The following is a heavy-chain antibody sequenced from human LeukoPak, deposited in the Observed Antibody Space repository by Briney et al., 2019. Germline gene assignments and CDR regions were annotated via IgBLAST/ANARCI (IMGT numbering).Heavy chain of an antibody. CDR2: ITTGGSSI. J-gene: IGHJ4*02. CDR1: GFTFSAYA. V-gene: IGHV3-48*01. Sequence: PGGSLRLSCAASGFTFSAYAMSWVCQAAGKGLECVSHITTGGSSIFYADSVKGRFTISRDNSKNTLYLQMNSLRAEDTAVYYCAKARDRSGPYGDYWGQGTLVTVSS. CDR3: AKARDRSGPYGDY. D-gene: IGHD3-22*01.